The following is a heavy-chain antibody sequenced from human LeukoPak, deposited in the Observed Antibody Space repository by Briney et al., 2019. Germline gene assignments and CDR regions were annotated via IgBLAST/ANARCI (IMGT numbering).Heavy chain of an antibody. CDR2: IYYSGST. CDR3: ARVAAAGNYYFDY. Sequence: SETLSLTCTVSCVSISSSSYYWRWLRQPPEKGLEWIGSIYYSGSTYYNPSLKRRVTISIDTSKNQFSLKLSSVTAADTAVYVCARVAAAGNYYFDYWGQGTLVTVSS. J-gene: IGHJ4*02. V-gene: IGHV4-39*07. CDR1: CVSISSSSYY. D-gene: IGHD6-13*01.